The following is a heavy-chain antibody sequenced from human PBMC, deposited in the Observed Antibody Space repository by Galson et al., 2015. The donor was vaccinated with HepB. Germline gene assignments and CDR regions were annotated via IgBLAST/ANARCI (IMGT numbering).Heavy chain of an antibody. J-gene: IGHJ6*02. CDR2: ISAFNGNT. CDR1: GYTFTNYG. Sequence: SVKVSCKASGYTFTNYGLSWVRQAPGQGLEWMGWISAFNGNTNYAQKFHGRVIMTTDRSTSTAYMELRSLRSDDTAEYFCARDSQAGTPYGLDVWGQGTTVTVSS. CDR3: ARDSQAGTPYGLDV. D-gene: IGHD1-1*01. V-gene: IGHV1-18*01.